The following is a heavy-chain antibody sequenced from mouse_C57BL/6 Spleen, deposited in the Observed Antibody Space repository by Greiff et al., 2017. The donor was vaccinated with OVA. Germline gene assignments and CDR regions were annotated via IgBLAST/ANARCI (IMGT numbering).Heavy chain of an antibody. V-gene: IGHV1-64*01. J-gene: IGHJ1*03. CDR2: IHPNSGST. Sequence: QVQLQQPGAELVKPGASVKLSCKASGYTFTSYWMHWVKQRPGQGLEWIGMIHPNSGSTNYNEKFKSKATLTVDKSSSTAYMQLSSLTSEDSAVYYCARTDGSSYGYFDVWGTGTTVTVSS. CDR3: ARTDGSSYGYFDV. CDR1: GYTFTSYW. D-gene: IGHD1-1*01.